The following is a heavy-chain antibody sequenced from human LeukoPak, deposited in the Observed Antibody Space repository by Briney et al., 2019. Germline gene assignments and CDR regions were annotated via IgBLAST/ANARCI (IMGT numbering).Heavy chain of an antibody. D-gene: IGHD3-10*01. V-gene: IGHV1-69*13. J-gene: IGHJ4*02. Sequence: SVKVSCKASGGTFSSYAISWVRQAPGQGLEWMGGIIPIFGTANYAQRFQGRVTITADESTSTAYMELSSLRSEDTAVYYCAREMLDYGSGLGYWGQGTLVTVSS. CDR1: GGTFSSYA. CDR2: IIPIFGTA. CDR3: AREMLDYGSGLGY.